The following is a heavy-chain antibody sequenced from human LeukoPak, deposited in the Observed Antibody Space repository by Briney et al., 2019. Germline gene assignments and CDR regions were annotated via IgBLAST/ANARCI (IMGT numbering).Heavy chain of an antibody. CDR2: IYYSGST. J-gene: IGHJ4*02. V-gene: IGHV4-39*07. Sequence: SETLSLTCTVSGGSISSSSYYWGWIRQPPGKGLEWIGSIYYSGSTYYNPSLKSRVTISVDTSKNQFSLKLSSVTAADTAVYYCARVRYSSGWYLDFDYWGQGTLVTVSS. CDR3: ARVRYSSGWYLDFDY. D-gene: IGHD6-19*01. CDR1: GGSISSSSYY.